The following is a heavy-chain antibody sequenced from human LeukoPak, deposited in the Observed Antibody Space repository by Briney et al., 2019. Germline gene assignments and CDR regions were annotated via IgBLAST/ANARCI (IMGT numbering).Heavy chain of an antibody. CDR2: IIPIFGTA. Sequence: SVKVSCKASGGTFSSYAISWVRQAPGQGHEWMGGIIPIFGTANYAQKFQGRVTITTDESTSTAYMELSSLRSEDTAVYYCARGEMATISQMDYWGQGTLVTVSS. CDR1: GGTFSSYA. CDR3: ARGEMATISQMDY. J-gene: IGHJ4*02. D-gene: IGHD5-24*01. V-gene: IGHV1-69*05.